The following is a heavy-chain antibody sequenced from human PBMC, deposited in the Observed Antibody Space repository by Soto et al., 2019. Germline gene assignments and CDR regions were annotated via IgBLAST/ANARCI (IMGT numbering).Heavy chain of an antibody. CDR3: ARDGAKYSSGWYTDY. CDR1: GYTFTSYG. V-gene: IGHV1-18*04. D-gene: IGHD6-19*01. CDR2: ISAYNGNT. J-gene: IGHJ4*02. Sequence: GASVKVSCKASGYTFTSYGISWVLQAPGQGLEWMGWISAYNGNTNYAQKLQGRVTMTTDTSTSTAYMELRSLRSDDTAVYYCARDGAKYSSGWYTDYWGQGTLVTVSS.